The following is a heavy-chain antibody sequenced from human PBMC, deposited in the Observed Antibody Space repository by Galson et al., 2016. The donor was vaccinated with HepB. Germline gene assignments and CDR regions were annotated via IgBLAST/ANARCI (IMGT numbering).Heavy chain of an antibody. J-gene: IGHJ4*02. CDR1: GYSFTNYW. CDR3: ARRGPRPYGSGSYSYYFDY. CDR2: IYPGDSDT. V-gene: IGHV5-51*01. D-gene: IGHD3-10*01. Sequence: QSGAEVKKPGESLKISCKGSGYSFTNYWIGWVRQMPGKGLEWMGIIYPGDSDTRYSPSFQGQDTISADKSISTAYLQWSSLKASDTAMYYCARRGPRPYGSGSYSYYFDYWGQGTLVTVSS.